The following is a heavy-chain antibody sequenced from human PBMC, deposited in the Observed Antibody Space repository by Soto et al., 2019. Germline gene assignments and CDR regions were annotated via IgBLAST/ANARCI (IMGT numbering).Heavy chain of an antibody. CDR1: GGSFSGYY. Sequence: SETLSLTCAVYGGSFSGYYWSWIRQPPGKGLEWIGEINRSGSTNYNPSLKSRVTISVDTSKNQFSLKLSSVAAADTAVYYCARGGGRESYIDYWGQGTLVTVSS. CDR2: INRSGST. J-gene: IGHJ4*02. CDR3: ARGGGRESYIDY. V-gene: IGHV4-34*01. D-gene: IGHD3-10*01.